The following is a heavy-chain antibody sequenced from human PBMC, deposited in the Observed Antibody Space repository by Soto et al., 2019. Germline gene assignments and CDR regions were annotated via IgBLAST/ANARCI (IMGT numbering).Heavy chain of an antibody. CDR1: GGSISSSSYY. V-gene: IGHV4-39*01. J-gene: IGHJ3*02. CDR2: IYYSGST. D-gene: IGHD3-22*01. Sequence: SETLSLTCTVSGGSISSSSYYWGWIRQPPGKGLEWIGSIYYSGSTYYNPSLKSRVTISVDTSKNQFSLKLSSVTAADTAVYYCANYYDSSGPLDAFDIWGQGXMVTVSS. CDR3: ANYYDSSGPLDAFDI.